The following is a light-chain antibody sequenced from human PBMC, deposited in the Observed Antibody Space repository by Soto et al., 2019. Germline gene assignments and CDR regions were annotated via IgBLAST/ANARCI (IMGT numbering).Light chain of an antibody. CDR2: GAS. J-gene: IGKJ1*01. V-gene: IGKV3-11*01. CDR1: ENVRSF. Sequence: EVVLTQSPATLSFSTGERATLSCRARENVRSFLDWYQQKLGQAPRLLIYGASNRTTVIPARFSGSGSGTDFTLTISNLEPEDFAVYYCQQHSHWPPWTFGQGTRVEIQ. CDR3: QQHSHWPPWT.